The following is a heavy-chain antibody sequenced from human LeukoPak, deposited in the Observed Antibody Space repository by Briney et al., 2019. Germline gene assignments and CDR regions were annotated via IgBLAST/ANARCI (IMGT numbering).Heavy chain of an antibody. CDR3: ARVSYYYDSSGSLFDI. V-gene: IGHV4-59*01. D-gene: IGHD3-22*01. CDR2: IYYSGST. Sequence: SETLSLTCTVSGGSISSYYWSWIRQPPGKGLEWIGYIYYSGSTNYNPSLKSRVTISVDTSKNQFSLKLSSVTAADTAVYYCARVSYYYDSSGSLFDIWGQGTMVTVSS. J-gene: IGHJ3*02. CDR1: GGSISSYY.